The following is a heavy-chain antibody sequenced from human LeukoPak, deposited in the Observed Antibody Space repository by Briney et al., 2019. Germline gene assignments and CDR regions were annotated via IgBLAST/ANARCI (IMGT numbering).Heavy chain of an antibody. J-gene: IGHJ4*02. Sequence: PGRSLRLSCAASGFTFSSYGMHWVRQAPGKGLEWVAVISYDGSNKYYADSVKGRFTISRDNSKNTLYLQMNSLRAEDTAVYYCAKDGRSTSPGYWGQGTLVTVST. D-gene: IGHD2-2*01. CDR3: AKDGRSTSPGY. V-gene: IGHV3-30*18. CDR1: GFTFSSYG. CDR2: ISYDGSNK.